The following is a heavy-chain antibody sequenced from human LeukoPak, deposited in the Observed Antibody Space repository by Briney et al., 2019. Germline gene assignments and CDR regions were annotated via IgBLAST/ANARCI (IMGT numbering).Heavy chain of an antibody. J-gene: IGHJ4*02. CDR2: ASSDGSST. Sequence: GGSLRLSCAASGFTFSRFWMHWVRQAPGKGLVWVARASSDGSSTVYADSVKGRFTISRDNAKKTLYLQMKNLRAEDTAIYYCARDSDAGFDYWAREPWSPSPQ. CDR3: ARDSDAGFDY. V-gene: IGHV3-74*01. CDR1: GFTFSRFW.